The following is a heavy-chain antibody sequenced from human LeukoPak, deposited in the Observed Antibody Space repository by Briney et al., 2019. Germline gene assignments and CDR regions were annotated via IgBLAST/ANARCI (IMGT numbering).Heavy chain of an antibody. CDR3: AREERDIDRFDI. J-gene: IGHJ3*02. Sequence: GASVNVSCKASGDTFSTFYVHWVRQAPGQGLEWMGIINPTGESTNYAEKFQGRVSMTLDTSTRTVYMVLRSLTSEDTAVYYCAREERDIDRFDIWGQGTMVTVSS. D-gene: IGHD2-15*01. CDR1: GDTFSTFY. CDR2: INPTGEST. V-gene: IGHV1-46*01.